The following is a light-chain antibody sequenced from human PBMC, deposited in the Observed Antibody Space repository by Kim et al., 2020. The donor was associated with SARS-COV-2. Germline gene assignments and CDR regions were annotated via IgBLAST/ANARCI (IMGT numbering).Light chain of an antibody. CDR3: QQSYSTPPT. V-gene: IGKV1-39*01. CDR1: QSISNH. J-gene: IGKJ1*01. Sequence: ASVGDRVTITCRASQSISNHLNWYQQKPGKAPKLLIYAASSVHSGVPSRFSGSGSGTDFTLTISSLQPEDFATYYCQQSYSTPPTFGQGTKVDIK. CDR2: AAS.